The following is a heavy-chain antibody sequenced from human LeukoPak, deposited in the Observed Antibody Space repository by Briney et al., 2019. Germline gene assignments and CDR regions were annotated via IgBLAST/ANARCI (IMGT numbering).Heavy chain of an antibody. CDR2: ISGSGGST. Sequence: PGGSLRLSCAASGFTFSSYGMNWVRQAPGKGLEWVSGISGSGGSTYYADSVKGRFTISRDNSKNTLDLQMNSLRAEDTAVYYCARVGVTTDYYYYYYMDVWGKGTTVTVSS. V-gene: IGHV3-23*01. CDR1: GFTFSSYG. J-gene: IGHJ6*03. CDR3: ARVGVTTDYYYYYYMDV. D-gene: IGHD1/OR15-1a*01.